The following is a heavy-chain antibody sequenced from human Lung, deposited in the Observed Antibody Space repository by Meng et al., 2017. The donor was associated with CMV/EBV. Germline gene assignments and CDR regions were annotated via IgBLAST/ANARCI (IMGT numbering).Heavy chain of an antibody. CDR3: ARGTAIVQYISSGLDI. V-gene: IGHV1-69*13. J-gene: IGHJ3*02. CDR1: GGTFTGYA. CDR2: IIPILGTV. D-gene: IGHD2-15*01. Sequence: SXXVSXKASGGTFTGYAVGWVRQAPGQGLEWMGGIIPILGTVNYAQNFQDRVTITADESTVTAYMELSSLRSEDTAVYYCARGTAIVQYISSGLDIWGQGTXVTV.